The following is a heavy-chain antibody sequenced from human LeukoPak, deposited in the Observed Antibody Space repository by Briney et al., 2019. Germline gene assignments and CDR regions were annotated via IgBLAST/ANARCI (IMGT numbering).Heavy chain of an antibody. J-gene: IGHJ4*02. CDR1: GYTFTGYY. CDR2: IHPNSGGT. V-gene: IGHV1-2*02. D-gene: IGHD3-3*01. CDR3: ARAPVGGPLRFFDY. Sequence: GASVKVPFKASGYTFTGYYIHWVRQAPGQGLEWMGWIHPNSGGTNFAQKFQGRVTMTRDSSISTAYMEVSSLRSDDTAVYYCARAPVGGPLRFFDYWGQGTLVTVSS.